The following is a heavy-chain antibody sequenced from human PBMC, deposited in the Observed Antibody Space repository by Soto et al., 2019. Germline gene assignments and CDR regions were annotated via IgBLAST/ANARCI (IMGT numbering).Heavy chain of an antibody. V-gene: IGHV4-34*01. J-gene: IGHJ6*02. CDR2: INHSGST. CDR1: GGSFSGYY. CDR3: ARGQTRMVFRVEYGMDV. Sequence: SETLSLTCAVYGGSFSGYYWSWIRQPPGKGLEWIGEINHSGSTNYNPSLKSRVTISVDTSKNQFSRKLSSVTAADTAVYYCARGQTRMVFRVEYGMDVWGQGTTVTVSS. D-gene: IGHD2-8*01.